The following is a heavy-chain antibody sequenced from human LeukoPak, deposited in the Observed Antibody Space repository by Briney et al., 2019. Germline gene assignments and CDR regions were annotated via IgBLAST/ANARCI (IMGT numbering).Heavy chain of an antibody. J-gene: IGHJ6*04. Sequence: GGSLRLSCETSGFTFSSFWMSWVRQAPGKGLEWVANIKEDGSEKYYVESVKGRFTISRDDAKKSVHLQMNSLRAEDLAVYYCARDRFGGMDVWGKGTSVTVSS. CDR2: IKEDGSEK. D-gene: IGHD4-23*01. CDR3: ARDRFGGMDV. V-gene: IGHV3-7*01. CDR1: GFTFSSFW.